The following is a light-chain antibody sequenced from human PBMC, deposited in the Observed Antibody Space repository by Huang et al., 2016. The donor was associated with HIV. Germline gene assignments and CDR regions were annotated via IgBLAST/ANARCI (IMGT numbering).Light chain of an antibody. CDR3: QQYYTTPLA. J-gene: IGKJ1*01. V-gene: IGKV1-NL1*01. CDR1: QDISKS. CDR2: SGS. Sequence: DIQMTQSPSSLSASVGGRVTITCRASQDISKSLAWYQQRPGKAPKLLLFSGSSLVSGVPSRVSGSGSWTDYTLAISSLQPEDFATYYCQQYYTTPLAFGQGTKVEVK.